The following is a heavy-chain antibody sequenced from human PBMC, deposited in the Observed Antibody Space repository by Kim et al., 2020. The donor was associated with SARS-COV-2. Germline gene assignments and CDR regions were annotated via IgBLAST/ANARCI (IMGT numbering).Heavy chain of an antibody. V-gene: IGHV3-73*01. Sequence: SVKGRFTISRDDSKNTAYLQMNSLTTGDTAVYYCTKGYCTSTACYPKFDPWGQGTLVTVSS. J-gene: IGHJ5*02. D-gene: IGHD2-2*01. CDR3: TKGYCTSTACYPKFDP.